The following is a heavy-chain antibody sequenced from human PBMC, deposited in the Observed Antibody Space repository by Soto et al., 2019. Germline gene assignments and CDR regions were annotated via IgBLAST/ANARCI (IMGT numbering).Heavy chain of an antibody. V-gene: IGHV5-51*01. J-gene: IGHJ6*02. CDR1: GYSFTSYW. CDR2: IYPGDSDT. D-gene: IGHD1-7*01. Sequence: GESLKISCKGSGYSFTSYWIGWVRQMPGKGLEWMGIIYPGDSDTRYSPSFQGQVTISADKSISTAYLQWSSLKASDTAMYYCARVPLGTTVRDYGMDVWGQGTTVTVSS. CDR3: ARVPLGTTVRDYGMDV.